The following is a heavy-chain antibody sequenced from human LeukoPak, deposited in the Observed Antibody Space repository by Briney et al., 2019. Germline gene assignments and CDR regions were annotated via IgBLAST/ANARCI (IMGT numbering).Heavy chain of an antibody. D-gene: IGHD4-11*01. CDR2: ISWNSGSI. V-gene: IGHV3-9*01. CDR3: AKGTTAYYYYYGMDV. J-gene: IGHJ6*02. Sequence: PGRSLRLSCAASGFTFDDYAMHWVQQAPGKGPEWVSGISWNSGSIGYADSVKGRFTISRDNAKNSLYLQMNSLRAEDTALYYCAKGTTAYYYYYGMDVWGQGTTVTVSS. CDR1: GFTFDDYA.